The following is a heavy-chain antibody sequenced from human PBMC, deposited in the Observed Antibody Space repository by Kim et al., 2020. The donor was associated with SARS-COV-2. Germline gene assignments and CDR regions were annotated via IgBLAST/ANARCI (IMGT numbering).Heavy chain of an antibody. CDR3: ARGGYNWNDANWFDP. Sequence: KLQGRVTMTTDTATSTAYMELRSLRSDDTAVYYCARGGYNWNDANWFDPWGQGTLVTVSS. D-gene: IGHD1-1*01. V-gene: IGHV1-18*01. J-gene: IGHJ5*02.